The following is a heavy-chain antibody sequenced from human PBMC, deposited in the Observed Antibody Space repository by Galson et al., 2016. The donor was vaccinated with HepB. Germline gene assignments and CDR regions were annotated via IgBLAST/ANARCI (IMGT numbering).Heavy chain of an antibody. CDR2: FDYSGST. Sequence: ETLSLTCTVSGFSISSSSYYWGWIRQPPGKGLEWIGNFDYSGSTHYNPSLKSRVTMSADTSTNQFSLNLSTVTAADTAVYFCARGTHYGDFSAYWGHGTLVTVSS. D-gene: IGHD4-17*01. V-gene: IGHV4-39*01. CDR3: ARGTHYGDFSAY. J-gene: IGHJ4*01. CDR1: GFSISSSSYY.